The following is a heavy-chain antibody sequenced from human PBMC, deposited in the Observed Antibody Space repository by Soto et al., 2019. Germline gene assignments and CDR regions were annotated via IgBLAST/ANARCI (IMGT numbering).Heavy chain of an antibody. CDR1: GGSISSYY. V-gene: IGHV4-59*08. J-gene: IGHJ5*02. D-gene: IGHD2-15*01. Sequence: SETLSLTCTVSGGSISSYYWSWIRQPPGKGLEWIGYIYYCGSTNYNPSLKSRVTISVDTSKNQFSLKLSSVTAADTAVFYFARTPALGNARLYCSGGSCYGGDRWFDPWGQGTLVTVSS. CDR2: IYYCGST. CDR3: ARTPALGNARLYCSGGSCYGGDRWFDP.